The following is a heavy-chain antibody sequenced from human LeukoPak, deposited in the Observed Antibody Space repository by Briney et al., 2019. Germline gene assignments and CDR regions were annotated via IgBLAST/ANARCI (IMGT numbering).Heavy chain of an antibody. J-gene: IGHJ4*02. Sequence: SETLSLTCAVYGGSFSGYYWSWIRQPPGKGLEWIGEINHSGSTNYNPSLKSRVTISVDTSKNQFSLKLSSVTAADTPVYCCAKLNTGNPTTFDYGGQGTLVTVSS. CDR2: INHSGST. V-gene: IGHV4-34*01. D-gene: IGHD1-14*01. CDR1: GGSFSGYY. CDR3: AKLNTGNPTTFDY.